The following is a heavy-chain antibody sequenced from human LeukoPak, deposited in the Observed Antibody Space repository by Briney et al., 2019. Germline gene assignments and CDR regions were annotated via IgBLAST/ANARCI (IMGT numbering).Heavy chain of an antibody. V-gene: IGHV3-21*04. CDR2: ISSSSSYI. CDR3: ASCSGGSCYPPDYFDY. CDR1: GFTFSSYS. J-gene: IGHJ4*02. D-gene: IGHD2-15*01. Sequence: PGGSLRLSCAASGFTFSSYSMNWVRQAPGKGLEWVSSISSSSSYIYYADSVKGRFTISRDNAKNSLYLQMNSLRAEDTAVYYCASCSGGSCYPPDYFDYWGQGTLVTVSS.